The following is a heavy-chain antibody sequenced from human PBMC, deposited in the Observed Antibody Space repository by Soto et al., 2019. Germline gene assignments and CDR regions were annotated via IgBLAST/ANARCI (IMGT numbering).Heavy chain of an antibody. CDR3: ARDGVGGSYYYYYGMDV. D-gene: IGHD1-26*01. CDR1: GYTFTSYG. CDR2: ISAYNGNT. V-gene: IGHV1-18*01. J-gene: IGHJ6*02. Sequence: ASVKVSCKASGYTFTSYGISWVRQAPGQGLEWMGWISAYNGNTNYAQKLQGRVTMTTDTSTSTAYMELSRLRSDDTAVYYCARDGVGGSYYYYYGMDVWGQGTTVTVSS.